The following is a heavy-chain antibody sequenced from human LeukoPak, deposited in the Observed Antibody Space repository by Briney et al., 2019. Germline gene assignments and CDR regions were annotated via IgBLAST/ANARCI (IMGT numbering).Heavy chain of an antibody. V-gene: IGHV3-74*01. J-gene: IGHJ4*02. Sequence: GGSLILSCAASGFTFSPYWMHWVRQAPGKGLVWVSHIRSDATTTTYADSVKGRFTISRDNARNSLYLQMNSLRAEDTAVYYCARLNRQLVDYWGQGTLVTVSS. CDR1: GFTFSPYW. CDR2: IRSDATTT. CDR3: ARLNRQLVDY. D-gene: IGHD6-6*01.